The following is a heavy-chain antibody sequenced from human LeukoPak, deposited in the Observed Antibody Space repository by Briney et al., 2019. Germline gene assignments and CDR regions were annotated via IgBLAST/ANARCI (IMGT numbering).Heavy chain of an antibody. D-gene: IGHD5-12*01. CDR2: INHSGST. J-gene: IGHJ4*02. CDR3: ARVLPRRDIVATILALGQRRYFDY. CDR1: GGSFSGYY. V-gene: IGHV4-34*01. Sequence: SETLSLTCAVYGGSFSGYYWSWIRQPPGKGLEWIGEINHSGSTNYNPPLKSQVTISVDTSKNQFSLKLSSVTAADTAVYYCARVLPRRDIVATILALGQRRYFDYWGQGTLVTVSS.